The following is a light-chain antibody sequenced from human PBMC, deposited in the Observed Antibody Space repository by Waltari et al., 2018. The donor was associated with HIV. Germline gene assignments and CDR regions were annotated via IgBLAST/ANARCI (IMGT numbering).Light chain of an antibody. Sequence: SYVLTQPPSVSVAPGQTARITCGGDNIRSKSVHWYQQKSGQAPVVVVYDDRDRPSGIPERFSGSNSGNTATLTISGVEVGDEADYYCQVWDSSSVHWVFGGGTRLIVL. V-gene: IGLV3-21*02. CDR2: DDR. J-gene: IGLJ3*02. CDR3: QVWDSSSVHWV. CDR1: NIRSKS.